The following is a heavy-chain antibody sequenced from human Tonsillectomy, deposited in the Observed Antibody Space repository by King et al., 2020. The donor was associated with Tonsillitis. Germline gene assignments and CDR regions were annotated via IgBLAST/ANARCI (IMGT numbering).Heavy chain of an antibody. CDR1: GFTFSNYG. J-gene: IGHJ6*02. D-gene: IGHD6-19*01. CDR3: AKGGVGSSGWYSSYSMDV. V-gene: IGHV3-30*02. Sequence: VQLVESGGGVVQPGGSLRLSCAASGFTFSNYGMHWVRQAPGKGLEWVAFIRYDGSNKYYADSVKGRFTISRDNSKNTLYLQMNSLRPEDTAVYYCAKGGVGSSGWYSSYSMDVWGQGTTVTVSS. CDR2: IRYDGSNK.